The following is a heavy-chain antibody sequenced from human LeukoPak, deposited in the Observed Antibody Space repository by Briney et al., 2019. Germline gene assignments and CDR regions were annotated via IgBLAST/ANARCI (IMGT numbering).Heavy chain of an antibody. CDR2: INAGNGNT. V-gene: IGHV1-3*01. J-gene: IGHJ4*02. Sequence: ASVKVSCKASGYTFTSYAMHWVRQAPGQRLEWMGWINAGNGNTKYSQKFQGRVTMTTDTSTSTAYMELRSLRSDDTAVYYCARGGHSGYYYFDYWGQGTLVTVSS. D-gene: IGHD5-12*01. CDR1: GYTFTSYA. CDR3: ARGGHSGYYYFDY.